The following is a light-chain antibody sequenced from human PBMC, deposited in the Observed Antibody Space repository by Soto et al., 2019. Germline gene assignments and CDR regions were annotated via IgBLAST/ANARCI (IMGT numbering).Light chain of an antibody. CDR3: HSYAISLSGSV. CDR2: GNS. Sequence: QSVLTQPPSVSGAPGQRVTIACTGSSSNIGAGYDVPWYQQLPGTAPKLLSYGNSNRPSGVPGRFSGSKSGTSGPLAMTGVHAEDEGYYCCHSYAISLSGSVFSERTK. CDR1: SSNIGAGYD. V-gene: IGLV1-40*01. J-gene: IGLJ2*01.